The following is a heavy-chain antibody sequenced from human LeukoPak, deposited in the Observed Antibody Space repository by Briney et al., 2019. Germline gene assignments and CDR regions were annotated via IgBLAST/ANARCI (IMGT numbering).Heavy chain of an antibody. CDR3: ARRGWDCSSTSCYEIDY. J-gene: IGHJ4*02. Sequence: SETLSLTCTVSGGSISSSSYYWGWIRQPPGKGLEWIGSIYYSGSTYYNPSLKSRVTISVDTSKNQFSLKLSSVTAADTAVYYCARRGWDCSSTSCYEIDYWGQGTLVTVSS. CDR2: IYYSGST. D-gene: IGHD2-2*01. CDR1: GGSISSSSYY. V-gene: IGHV4-39*01.